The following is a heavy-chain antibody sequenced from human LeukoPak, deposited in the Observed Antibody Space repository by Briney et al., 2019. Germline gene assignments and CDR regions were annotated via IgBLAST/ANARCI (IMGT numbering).Heavy chain of an antibody. V-gene: IGHV3-23*01. CDR1: GFSFRNTW. J-gene: IGHJ4*02. CDR3: ARTPDYYDSSGYLYYFDY. Sequence: GGSLRLSCTTSGFSFRNTWMSWVRQAPGKGLEWVSAISGSGVSTYYADSVKGRFTISRDNSKNTLYLQMNSLRAEDTAVYYCARTPDYYDSSGYLYYFDYWGQGTLVTVSS. D-gene: IGHD3-22*01. CDR2: ISGSGVST.